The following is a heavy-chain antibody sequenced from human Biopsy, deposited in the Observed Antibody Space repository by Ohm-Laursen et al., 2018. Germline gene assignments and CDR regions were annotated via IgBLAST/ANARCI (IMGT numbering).Heavy chain of an antibody. J-gene: IGHJ6*02. CDR1: GYTFISYD. Sequence: VASVKVSCKASGYTFISYDIDWVRQARGQRLEWIGWIVVGSGHTNYAQKFQERVTITRDMSTSTAYMELTSLRSEDTAVYYCAATSTLYYYYAMDVWDQGTTITVSS. CDR3: AATSTLYYYYAMDV. CDR2: IVVGSGHT. V-gene: IGHV1-58*02.